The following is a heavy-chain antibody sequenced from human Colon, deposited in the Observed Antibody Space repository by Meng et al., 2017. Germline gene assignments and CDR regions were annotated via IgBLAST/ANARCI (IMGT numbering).Heavy chain of an antibody. CDR3: ARARPGDGYNLFLAAFDS. J-gene: IGHJ4*02. CDR1: GYTFSSYE. CDR2: MHPTSGKT. Sequence: QVQLVQVGAEVKKPGDSVKVSCKASGYTFSSYEINWVRQASGQGLEWMGWMHPTSGKTVYAQKFQGRVTFTRDTSISTAYMELSSLRSEDTAVYYCARARPGDGYNLFLAAFDSWGQGTLVTVSS. V-gene: IGHV1-8*03. D-gene: IGHD5-24*01.